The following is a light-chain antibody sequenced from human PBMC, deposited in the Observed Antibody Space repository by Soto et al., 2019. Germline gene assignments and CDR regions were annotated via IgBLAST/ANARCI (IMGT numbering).Light chain of an antibody. CDR1: QSISGW. CDR3: QQYNSYSAT. Sequence: GDRVTITCRASQSISGWLAWYQQRPGEAPRLLISRASTLESGVPSRFNGSGSGTHFTLTITSLQPDDSATYYCQQYNSYSATFGQGTKVDIK. J-gene: IGKJ1*01. CDR2: RAS. V-gene: IGKV1-5*03.